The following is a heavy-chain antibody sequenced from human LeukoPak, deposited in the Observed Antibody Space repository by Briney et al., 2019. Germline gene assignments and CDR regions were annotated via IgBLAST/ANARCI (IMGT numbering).Heavy chain of an antibody. CDR3: ARHLAAVAGSTDY. Sequence: SETLSLTCAVYGGSFSGYYWSWIRQPPGKGLEWIGEINHSGSTNYNPSLKSRVTISVDTSKNQFSLKLSSVTAADTAVYYCARHLAAVAGSTDYWGQGTLVTVSS. D-gene: IGHD6-19*01. CDR1: GGSFSGYY. V-gene: IGHV4-34*01. J-gene: IGHJ4*02. CDR2: INHSGST.